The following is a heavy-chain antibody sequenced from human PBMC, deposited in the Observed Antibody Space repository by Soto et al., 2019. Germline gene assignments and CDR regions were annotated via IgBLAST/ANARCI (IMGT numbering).Heavy chain of an antibody. CDR1: GGSLSGYY. CDR2: INHSGGT. CDR3: ERRVKIVYYMDV. D-gene: IGHD3-16*02. Sequence: SETLSLTCAVYGGSLSGYYWSWIRQSPGKGLEWIGEINHSGGTNYDPSLKSRVTISADTSRNQVSLKLSSVTAADTAVYYCERRVKIVYYMDVGGKGPTVTVSS. V-gene: IGHV4-34*01. J-gene: IGHJ6*03.